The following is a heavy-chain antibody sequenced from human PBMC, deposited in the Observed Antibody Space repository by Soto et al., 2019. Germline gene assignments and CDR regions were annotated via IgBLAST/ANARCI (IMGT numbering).Heavy chain of an antibody. J-gene: IGHJ4*02. CDR1: GGSISSYY. D-gene: IGHD7-27*01. Sequence: QLQLQESGPGLVKPSETLSLTCTVSGGSISSYYWGWIRRPPGKGLECIGSIYYSGSTYYNPSLKRGVTISVDTSNNQFHLILSSVTVADTAVYYCARRWGYSFDYWGQGALVTVSS. CDR3: ARRWGYSFDY. V-gene: IGHV4-39*01. CDR2: IYYSGST.